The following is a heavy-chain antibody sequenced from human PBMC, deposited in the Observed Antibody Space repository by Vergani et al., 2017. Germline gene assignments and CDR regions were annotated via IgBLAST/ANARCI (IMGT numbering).Heavy chain of an antibody. J-gene: IGHJ3*01. CDR1: GFDFSSYI. D-gene: IGHD2-2*01. CDR2: VSTGTKSQ. V-gene: IGHV3-48*01. CDR3: AREYSSTSGRAFDF. Sequence: PGGSLRLSCVVSGFDFSSYIMNWVRQAPGKGLEWVSFVSTGTKSQSYAESVKGRFTISRDSAKNSLYLHMDSLRAEDTAVYYCAREYSSTSGRAFDFWGQGTKVTVSS.